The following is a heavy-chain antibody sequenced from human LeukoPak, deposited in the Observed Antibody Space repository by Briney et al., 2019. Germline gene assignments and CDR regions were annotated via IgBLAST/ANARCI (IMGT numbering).Heavy chain of an antibody. V-gene: IGHV1-46*01. CDR1: GYTFTSYY. J-gene: IGHJ4*02. CDR2: INPGGVTT. CDR3: ARLYGFWSGYQDF. Sequence: EASVKVSCKASGYTFTSYYIHWVRQAPGQRLEWVGTINPGGVTTSYAQKFQGRLTMTRDMSTGTVYMELSSLRSADTAVYYCARLYGFWSGYQDFWGQGTLVTVSS. D-gene: IGHD3-3*01.